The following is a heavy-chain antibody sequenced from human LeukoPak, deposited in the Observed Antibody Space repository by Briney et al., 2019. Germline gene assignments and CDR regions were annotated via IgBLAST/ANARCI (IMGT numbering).Heavy chain of an antibody. V-gene: IGHV1-18*01. CDR1: GYIFTRYG. CDR3: ARKGQQDAFEI. CDR2: ISAYNGNT. J-gene: IGHJ3*02. D-gene: IGHD6-13*01. Sequence: ASVKVSCKASGYIFTRYGIDWVRQAPGQGLEWMGWISAYNGNTNCAQKLQGRVTMTTDTSTSTAYMELRSLRSDDTAVYYCARKGQQDAFEIWGQGTMVTVSS.